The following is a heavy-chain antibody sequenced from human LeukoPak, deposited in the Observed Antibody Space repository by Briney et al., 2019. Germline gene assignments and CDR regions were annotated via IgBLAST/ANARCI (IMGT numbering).Heavy chain of an antibody. Sequence: ASVKVSFKSCVYTFIDYFIHGVQQAPGQGLEGMGWINPNSGGTNYAQKFQGRVTMTRDTSISTAYMELSRLRSDDTAVYYCARLADCSSSSCRSFDYWGQGTLVTVSS. CDR3: ARLADCSSSSCRSFDY. D-gene: IGHD2-2*01. J-gene: IGHJ4*02. CDR1: VYTFIDYF. CDR2: INPNSGGT. V-gene: IGHV1-2*02.